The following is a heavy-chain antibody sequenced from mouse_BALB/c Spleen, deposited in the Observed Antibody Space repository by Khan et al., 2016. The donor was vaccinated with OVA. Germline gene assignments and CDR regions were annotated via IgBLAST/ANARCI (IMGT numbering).Heavy chain of an antibody. D-gene: IGHD2-1*01. Sequence: VQLQQSGPELDKPGASVQISCKASGYSFTDYNMNWVKQSNGKSLEWIGNIDPFYGDAHYNQKFKGKATLTVDRSSSTAYMQLKSLTSEDSAVDYCTGLGTNYSFDYWGQGTTLTVSS. CDR3: TGLGTNYSFDY. CDR2: IDPFYGDA. J-gene: IGHJ2*01. CDR1: GYSFTDYN. V-gene: IGHV1-39*01.